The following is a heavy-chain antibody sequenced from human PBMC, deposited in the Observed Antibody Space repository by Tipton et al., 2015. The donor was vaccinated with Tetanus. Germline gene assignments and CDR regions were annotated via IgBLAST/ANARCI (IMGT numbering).Heavy chain of an antibody. CDR3: AGVRRGCSGGGCYSSFDP. D-gene: IGHD2-15*01. Sequence: TLSLTCTVSGCSISSSPYYWNWIRQPPGEGLEWIGHISHRGSTNYNPSLKSRVTMSVDTSKNQFSLRLSSVTAADTAVYYCAGVRRGCSGGGCYSSFDPWGRGSVVIVSS. CDR1: GCSISSSPYY. V-gene: IGHV4-61*01. J-gene: IGHJ5*02. CDR2: ISHRGST.